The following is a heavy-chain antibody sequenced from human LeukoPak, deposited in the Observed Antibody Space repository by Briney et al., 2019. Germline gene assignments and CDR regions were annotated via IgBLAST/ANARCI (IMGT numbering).Heavy chain of an antibody. CDR2: IKQDGSEK. CDR3: ARAGGAFWSGPSDY. D-gene: IGHD3-3*01. V-gene: IGHV3-7*01. Sequence: GESLKIYCAASGFTFSSYWMSWVRQAPGKGLEWVADIKQDGSEKYYVDSVKGRFTISRDNAKNSLYLQMNSLRAEDTAVYYCARAGGAFWSGPSDYWGQGTLVTVSS. CDR1: GFTFSSYW. J-gene: IGHJ4*02.